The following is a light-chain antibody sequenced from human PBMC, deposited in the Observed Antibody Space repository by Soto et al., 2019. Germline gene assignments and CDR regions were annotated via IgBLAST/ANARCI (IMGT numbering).Light chain of an antibody. J-gene: IGKJ3*01. V-gene: IGKV3-15*01. CDR2: GES. CDR3: QQYNNWPPFT. CDR1: QSVSSN. Sequence: EIVMTQSPATLSVSPGERATLSCRASQSVSSNFAWYQQKPGQAPRLLIYGESTRATGIPARFSGSGSGTEFTLTISSLQSEYFAVYYCQQYNNWPPFTFGPGTKVDIK.